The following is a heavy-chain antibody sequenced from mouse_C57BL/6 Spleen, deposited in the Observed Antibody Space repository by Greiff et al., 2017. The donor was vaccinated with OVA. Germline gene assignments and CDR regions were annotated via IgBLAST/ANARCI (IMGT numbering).Heavy chain of an antibody. D-gene: IGHD2-12*01. V-gene: IGHV1-82*01. CDR3: ARGDTNAMDY. CDR2: IYPGDGDT. Sequence: VQLQQSGPELVKPGASVKLSCKASGYAFSSSWMNWVKQRPGKGLEWIGRIYPGDGDTNYNGKFKGKATLTADKYSSTAYMQLSSLTSEDSAVCFCARGDTNAMDYWGQGTSVTVSS. CDR1: GYAFSSSW. J-gene: IGHJ4*01.